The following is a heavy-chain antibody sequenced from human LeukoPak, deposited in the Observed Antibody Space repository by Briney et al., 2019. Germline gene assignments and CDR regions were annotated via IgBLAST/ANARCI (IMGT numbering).Heavy chain of an antibody. CDR3: AKDDAYAFDI. J-gene: IGHJ3*02. D-gene: IGHD2-2*01. CDR1: GFTFDDYA. Sequence: GGSLRLSCAASGFTFDDYAMHWVRQAPGKGLEWVSGISWNGGNIGYADSVKGRFIISRDNARNSLYLQMNSLRAEDTAVYYCAKDDAYAFDIWGQGTMVTVSS. CDR2: ISWNGGNI. V-gene: IGHV3-9*01.